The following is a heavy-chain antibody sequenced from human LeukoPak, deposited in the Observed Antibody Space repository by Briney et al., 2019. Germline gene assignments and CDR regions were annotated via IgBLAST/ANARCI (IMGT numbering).Heavy chain of an antibody. CDR3: ARVVGATDY. CDR1: GFTSDDYA. D-gene: IGHD1-26*01. J-gene: IGHJ4*02. V-gene: IGHV3-20*04. Sequence: GGALRLSCAASGFTSDDYARSWVRQAPGRGVEWVSGIYRNGGRTGYARSVKGRFTISRDKAKTSLYLQMNRVRPEDTALYYCARVVGATDYGGQGTLVTVSS. CDR2: IYRNGGRT.